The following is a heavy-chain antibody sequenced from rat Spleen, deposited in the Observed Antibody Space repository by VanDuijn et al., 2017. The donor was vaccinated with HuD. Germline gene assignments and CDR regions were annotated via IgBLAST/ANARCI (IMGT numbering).Heavy chain of an antibody. D-gene: IGHD1-4*01. CDR2: ISPSGGIT. V-gene: IGHV5-46*01. CDR3: AAAGTRVSRFAY. Sequence: EVQLVESGGGLVQPGGSMKLSCAVSGFTSTSFPVAWVRQAPTKGLEWVASISPSGGITYYPDSVKGRFTLSRENSKSTLYLQMDSLRSEDTATYYCAAAGTRVSRFAYWGQGVMVTVSS. J-gene: IGHJ2*01. CDR1: GFTSTSFP.